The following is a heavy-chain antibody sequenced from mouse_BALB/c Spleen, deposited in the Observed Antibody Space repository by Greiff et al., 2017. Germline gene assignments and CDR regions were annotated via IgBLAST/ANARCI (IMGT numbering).Heavy chain of an antibody. CDR3: TRSALGPLFAY. J-gene: IGHJ3*01. V-gene: IGHV1S127*01. CDR2: IDPSDSYT. D-gene: IGHD4-1*01. Sequence: VQLQQPGAELVKPGASVKMSCKASGYTFTSYWMHWVKQRPGQGLEWIGTIDPSDSYTSYNQKFKGKATLTVDTASSTAYMQLSSRTSEDSAVYYCTRSALGPLFAYWGQGTLVTVSA. CDR1: GYTFTSYW.